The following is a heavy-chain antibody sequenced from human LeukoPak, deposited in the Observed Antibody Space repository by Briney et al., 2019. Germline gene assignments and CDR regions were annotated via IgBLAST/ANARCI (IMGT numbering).Heavy chain of an antibody. V-gene: IGHV3-30*02. Sequence: GGSLRLSCAASGFTFSSYGMHWVRQAPGKGLEWVAVIWYDGSNKYYADSVKGRFTISRDNSKNTLYLQMNSLRAEDTAVYYCALGVWFGELFPFDYWGQGTLVTVSS. CDR1: GFTFSSYG. D-gene: IGHD3-10*01. CDR3: ALGVWFGELFPFDY. J-gene: IGHJ4*02. CDR2: IWYDGSNK.